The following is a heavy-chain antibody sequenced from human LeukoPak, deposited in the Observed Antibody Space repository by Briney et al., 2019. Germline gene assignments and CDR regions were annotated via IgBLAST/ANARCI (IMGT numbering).Heavy chain of an antibody. CDR2: TYYRSKWYN. V-gene: IGHV6-1*01. CDR3: ARAPRKGYDYVWGSYRPFDY. CDR1: GDSVSSSSAA. J-gene: IGHJ4*02. Sequence: SQTLSLTCAISGDSVSSSSAAWNWIRQSPSRGLEWLGRTYYRSKWYNDYAVSVKSRITINPDTSKNQFSLQLNSLTPEDTAVYYSARAPRKGYDYVWGSYRPFDYWGQGTLVTVSS. D-gene: IGHD3-16*02.